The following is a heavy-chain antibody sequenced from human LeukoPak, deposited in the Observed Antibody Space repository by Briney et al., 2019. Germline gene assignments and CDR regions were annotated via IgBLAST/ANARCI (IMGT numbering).Heavy chain of an antibody. CDR1: GFAFGTYW. V-gene: IGHV3-7*01. CDR3: ARRVVGGTDYFDY. CDR2: IKIDGTEK. Sequence: GGSLGLSCAASGFAFGTYWMTWVCQAPGKGLEWVANIKIDGTEKRYADSVKGRFTISRDNAKNSLYLQMSSLRAEDTAVYYCARRVVGGTDYFDYWGQGTLVTVSS. D-gene: IGHD1-26*01. J-gene: IGHJ4*02.